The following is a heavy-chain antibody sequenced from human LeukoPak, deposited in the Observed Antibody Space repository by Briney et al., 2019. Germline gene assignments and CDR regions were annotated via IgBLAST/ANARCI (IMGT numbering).Heavy chain of an antibody. V-gene: IGHV3-21*01. CDR3: ARGIGTGRQPFDY. Sequence: GGSLGLSCAASGFTFSSYSMNWVRQAPGKGLEWVSSISSSSSYIYYADSVKGRFTISGDNAKNSLYLQMNSLRAEDTAVYYCARGIGTGRQPFDYWGQGTLVTVSS. CDR2: ISSSSSYI. D-gene: IGHD1-1*01. CDR1: GFTFSSYS. J-gene: IGHJ4*02.